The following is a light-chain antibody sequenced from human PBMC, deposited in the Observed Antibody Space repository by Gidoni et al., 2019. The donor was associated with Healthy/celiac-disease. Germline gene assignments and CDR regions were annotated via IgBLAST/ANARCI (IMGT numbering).Light chain of an antibody. CDR2: GAS. Sequence: IAMTQSPATLSVSPGERATLSCRASQSVSSNLAWYQQKPGQAPRLLIYGASTRATGIPARFSGSGSGTEFTLTISSLQSEDFAVYYCQQYNNWPPEYTFGQXTKLEIK. CDR1: QSVSSN. CDR3: QQYNNWPPEYT. V-gene: IGKV3-15*01. J-gene: IGKJ2*01.